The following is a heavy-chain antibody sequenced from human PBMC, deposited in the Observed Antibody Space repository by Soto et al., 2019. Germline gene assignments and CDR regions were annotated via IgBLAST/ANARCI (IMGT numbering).Heavy chain of an antibody. V-gene: IGHV3-21*01. Sequence: GGSLRLSCAASGFTFSSYSMNWVRQAPGKGLEWVSSISSSSSYIYYADSVKGRFTISRDNAKNSLYLQMNSLRAEDTAVYYCARDPLYCSGGSCYSARPNWFDPWGQGALVTVSS. J-gene: IGHJ5*02. CDR2: ISSSSSYI. D-gene: IGHD2-15*01. CDR3: ARDPLYCSGGSCYSARPNWFDP. CDR1: GFTFSSYS.